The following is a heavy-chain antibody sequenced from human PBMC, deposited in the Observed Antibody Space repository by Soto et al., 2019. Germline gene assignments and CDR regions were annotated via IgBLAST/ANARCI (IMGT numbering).Heavy chain of an antibody. CDR1: GFTFDIYS. D-gene: IGHD2-21*02. CDR3: ARDIPGDALGLDY. V-gene: IGHV3-21*02. J-gene: IGHJ4*02. Sequence: VQLVESGGGLVQPGGSLRLSCAASGFTFDIYSMNWIRQAPGKALEWVASIPSGSRYIYYADSMKGRFTISRDDAKNSLYLQMHSLRVEDTAIYYCARDIPGDALGLDYWGQGTLVTVSS. CDR2: IPSGSRYI.